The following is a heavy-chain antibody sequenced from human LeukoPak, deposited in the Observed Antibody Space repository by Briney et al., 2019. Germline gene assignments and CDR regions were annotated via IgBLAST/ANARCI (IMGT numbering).Heavy chain of an antibody. CDR2: IIPILGIA. CDR3: ARGDYDSSGYYHPPFDY. V-gene: IGHV1-69*04. Sequence: GASVKVSCKASGGTFSSYAISWVRQAPGQGLEWMGRIIPILGIANYAQKFQGRVTITADKSTSTAYMELSSLRSEDTAVYYCARGDYDSSGYYHPPFDYWGQGTLVTVSS. CDR1: GGTFSSYA. D-gene: IGHD3-22*01. J-gene: IGHJ4*02.